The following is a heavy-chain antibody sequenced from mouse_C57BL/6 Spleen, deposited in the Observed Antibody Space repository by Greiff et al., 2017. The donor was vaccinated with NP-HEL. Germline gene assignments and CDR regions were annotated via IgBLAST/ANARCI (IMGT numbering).Heavy chain of an antibody. CDR1: GYTFTSYG. J-gene: IGHJ2*01. CDR3: ARFHDYDGGFDC. V-gene: IGHV1-81*01. CDR2: IYPRSGNT. Sequence: VQLQQSGAELARPGASVKLSCKASGYTFTSYGISWVKQRTGQGLEWIGEIYPRSGNTYYNEKFKGKATLTADKSSSTAYMELRSLTSEDSAVYFCARFHDYDGGFDCWGQGTTLTVSS. D-gene: IGHD2-4*01.